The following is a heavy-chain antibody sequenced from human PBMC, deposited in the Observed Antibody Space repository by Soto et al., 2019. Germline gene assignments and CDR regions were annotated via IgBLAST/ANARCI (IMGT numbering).Heavy chain of an antibody. CDR2: INHSGST. CDR1: GGAFSDYY. Sequence: SETLSLTCAVYGGAFSDYYWSWIRQPPGKGLEWIGEINHSGSTNYNPSLKSRVTIPVDTSKNQFSLKLTSVTAADTAVYYCARGSLRNFGVVGFWGQGTLVTVSS. J-gene: IGHJ4*02. CDR3: ARGSLRNFGVVGF. D-gene: IGHD3-3*02. V-gene: IGHV4-34*01.